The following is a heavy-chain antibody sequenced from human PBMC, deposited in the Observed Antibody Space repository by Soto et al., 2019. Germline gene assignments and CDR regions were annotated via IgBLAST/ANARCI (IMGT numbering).Heavy chain of an antibody. CDR1: GFTFSSYW. V-gene: IGHV3-9*01. Sequence: GGSLRLSCAASGFTFSSYWMSWVRQAPGKGLEWVSGISWNSGSIGYADSVKGRFTISRDNAKNSLYLQMNSLRAEDTALYFCAKDSSYYYGSGSYRVWGQGTLVTVSS. CDR3: AKDSSYYYGSGSYRV. CDR2: ISWNSGSI. D-gene: IGHD3-10*01. J-gene: IGHJ4*02.